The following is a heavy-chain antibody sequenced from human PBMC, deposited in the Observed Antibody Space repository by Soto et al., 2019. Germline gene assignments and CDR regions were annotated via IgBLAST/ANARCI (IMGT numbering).Heavy chain of an antibody. D-gene: IGHD2-15*01. V-gene: IGHV5-10-1*01. CDR2: IDPSDSYT. J-gene: IGHJ4*02. Sequence: GESLKISCKGSGYSFTSYWISWVRQMPGKGLEWMGRIDPSDSYTNYSPSFQGHATISADKSISTAYLQWSSLKASDTAMYYCARTLGYCSGGSCYLRFVAGDSQAYWGQGTLVTVSS. CDR1: GYSFTSYW. CDR3: ARTLGYCSGGSCYLRFVAGDSQAY.